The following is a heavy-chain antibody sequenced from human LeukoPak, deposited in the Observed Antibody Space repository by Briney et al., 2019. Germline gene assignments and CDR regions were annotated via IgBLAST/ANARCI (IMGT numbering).Heavy chain of an antibody. J-gene: IGHJ6*02. V-gene: IGHV1-58*01. CDR2: IVIGSGNT. Sequence: PVKVSCKASGFTFTSSAVQWVRQARGQRLEWIGWIVIGSGNTNYAQKFQERVTIARDMSTSTACMELSSLRSEDTAVYYCAAPGWFGELLGYYYGMDVWGQGTTVTVSS. D-gene: IGHD3-10*01. CDR3: AAPGWFGELLGYYYGMDV. CDR1: GFTFTSSA.